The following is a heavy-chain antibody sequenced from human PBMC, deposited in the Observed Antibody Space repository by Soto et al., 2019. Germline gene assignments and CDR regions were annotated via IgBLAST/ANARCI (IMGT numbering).Heavy chain of an antibody. V-gene: IGHV3-30*13. CDR1: GFAFSSYG. CDR2: ISYDGSLQ. J-gene: IGHJ4*02. D-gene: IGHD5-18*01. Sequence: QAQLVESGGGVVQPGRSLRLSCAASGFAFSSYGMHWVRQAPGTGLEWVAVISYDGSLQHYADSVKGRFTISRDNSKNRVLRQMSSLRAEDTAVYYCVSDRGYGHASVPYSWGQGTLVSVSS. CDR3: VSDRGYGHASVPYS.